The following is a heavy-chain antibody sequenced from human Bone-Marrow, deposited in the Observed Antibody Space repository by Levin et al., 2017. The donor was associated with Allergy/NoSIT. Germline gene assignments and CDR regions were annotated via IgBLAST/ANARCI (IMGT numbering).Heavy chain of an antibody. V-gene: IGHV5-51*01. CDR1: GYTFTSYW. Sequence: GGSLRLSCKASGYTFTSYWIGWVRQMPGKGLEWMGIVLPADSDTRYNPSFQGQVNISADKSINTAYLHWSSLKASDTALYFCARHLDYGADYYFYGLDVWGQGTSVSVSS. CDR2: VLPADSDT. J-gene: IGHJ6*02. CDR3: ARHLDYGADYYFYGLDV. D-gene: IGHD4-17*01.